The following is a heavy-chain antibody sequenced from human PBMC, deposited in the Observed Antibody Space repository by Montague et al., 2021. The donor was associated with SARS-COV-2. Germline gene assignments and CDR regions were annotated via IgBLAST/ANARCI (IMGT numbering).Heavy chain of an antibody. CDR3: ARQRVLRYFDWFSAAYGMDV. Sequence: SETLSLTCTVSGGSISSSSYYWGWIRQPPGKGLEWIGSISYSGSTYYNPSLKSRVTISVDTSKNQFSLKLSSVTAADTAVYYCARQRVLRYFDWFSAAYGMDVWGQGTTVTVSS. J-gene: IGHJ6*02. CDR2: ISYSGST. CDR1: GGSISSSSYY. V-gene: IGHV4-39*01. D-gene: IGHD3-9*01.